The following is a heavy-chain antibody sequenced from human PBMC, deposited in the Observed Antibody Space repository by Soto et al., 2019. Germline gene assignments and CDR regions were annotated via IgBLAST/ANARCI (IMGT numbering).Heavy chain of an antibody. Sequence: GASVKVSCKASGYTFASYGISWVRQAPGQGLEWMGWISAYNGNTNYAQKLQGRVTMTTDTSTSTAYMELRSLRSDDTAVYYCAREGPAYQLMQYYYYGMDVWGQGTTVTVSS. CDR3: AREGPAYQLMQYYYYGMDV. D-gene: IGHD2-2*01. CDR2: ISAYNGNT. CDR1: GYTFASYG. V-gene: IGHV1-18*01. J-gene: IGHJ6*02.